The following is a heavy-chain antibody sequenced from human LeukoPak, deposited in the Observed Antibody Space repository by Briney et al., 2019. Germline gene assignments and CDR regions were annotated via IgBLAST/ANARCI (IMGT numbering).Heavy chain of an antibody. CDR3: ARDRLIRFLEWFHYYMDV. CDR2: IYTSGST. J-gene: IGHJ6*03. V-gene: IGHV4-61*02. Sequence: SETLSLTCTVSGASISSGSYYWSWIRQPAGKGLEWIGRIYTSGSTNYNPSLKSRVTISVDTSKNQFSLKLSSVTAADTAVYYCARDRLIRFLEWFHYYMDVWGKGTTVTVSS. CDR1: GASISSGSYY. D-gene: IGHD3-3*01.